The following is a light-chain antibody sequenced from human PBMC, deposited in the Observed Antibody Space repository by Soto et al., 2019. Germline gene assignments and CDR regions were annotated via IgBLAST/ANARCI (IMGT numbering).Light chain of an antibody. CDR3: QQRSNWPLT. V-gene: IGKV3-11*01. CDR2: DAS. J-gene: IGKJ5*01. Sequence: ETVLTPSPTAVSLSPDERVTLSCRASQSVSGYLAWYQQKPGQAPRLLIYDASSRATGIPARFSGTGSGTDFTLTIGSLEPEDFAVYYCQQRSNWPLTFGQGARLEI. CDR1: QSVSGY.